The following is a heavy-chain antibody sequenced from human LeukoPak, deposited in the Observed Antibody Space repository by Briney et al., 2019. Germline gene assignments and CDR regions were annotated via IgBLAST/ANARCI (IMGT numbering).Heavy chain of an antibody. V-gene: IGHV4-59*08. CDR2: INYSGST. CDR3: ARQGHSYGLDY. D-gene: IGHD5-18*01. CDR1: GDSISSYY. Sequence: SETLSLTCTVSGDSISSYYWSWIQQPPGKRLEWIGYINYSGSTNYKPSLKSRVTISVDTSKNQFSLKLSSVTAADTGVYYCARQGHSYGLDYWGQGTLVTVSS. J-gene: IGHJ4*02.